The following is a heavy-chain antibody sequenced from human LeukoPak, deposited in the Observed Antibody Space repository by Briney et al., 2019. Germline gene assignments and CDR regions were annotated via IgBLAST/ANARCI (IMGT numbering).Heavy chain of an antibody. D-gene: IGHD3-22*01. V-gene: IGHV3-30-3*01. Sequence: PGGSLRLSCAASGFTFSSYAMHWVRQAPGKGLEWVAVISYDGSNKYYADSVKGRFTISRDNSKNTLYLQMNSLRAEDTAVYYCASEAPDSSGYYFGPLKNYFDYWGQGTLVTVSS. CDR2: ISYDGSNK. CDR1: GFTFSSYA. CDR3: ASEAPDSSGYYFGPLKNYFDY. J-gene: IGHJ4*02.